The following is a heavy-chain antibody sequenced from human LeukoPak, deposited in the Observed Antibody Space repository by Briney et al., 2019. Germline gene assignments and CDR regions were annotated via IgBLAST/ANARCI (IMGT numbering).Heavy chain of an antibody. CDR2: ISSSGRT. CDR1: GDSISSGDYY. CDR3: ARGPYSYDSSGAFDI. J-gene: IGHJ3*02. D-gene: IGHD3-22*01. Sequence: PSETLSLTCTVSGDSISSGDYYWSWIRQPAGKGLEWIGRISSSGRTNYNPSLKSRVTISVDTSKNQFSLKLSSVPAADTAVYFCARGPYSYDSSGAFDIWGQGTMVTVSS. V-gene: IGHV4-61*02.